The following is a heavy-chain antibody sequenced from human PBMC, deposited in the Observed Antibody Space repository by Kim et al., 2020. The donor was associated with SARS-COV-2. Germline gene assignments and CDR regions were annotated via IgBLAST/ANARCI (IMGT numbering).Heavy chain of an antibody. V-gene: IGHV4-34*01. CDR1: GGSFSGYY. J-gene: IGHJ4*02. D-gene: IGHD3-9*01. CDR3: ARAARFDWSYYLPPTSYYFDY. Sequence: SETLSLTCAVYGGSFSGYYWSWIRQPPGKGLEWIGEINHSGSTNYNPSLKSRVTISVDTSKNQFSLKLSSVTAADTAVYYCARAARFDWSYYLPPTSYYFDYWGQGTLVTVSS. CDR2: INHSGST.